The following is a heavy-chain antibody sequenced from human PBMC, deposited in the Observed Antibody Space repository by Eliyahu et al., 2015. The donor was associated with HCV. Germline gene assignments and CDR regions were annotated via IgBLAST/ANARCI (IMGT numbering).Heavy chain of an antibody. Sequence: QVQLVQSGAEXKKPGASVKVSCKVSGXXLTXLSMHXVRQAPGKGLGWMGGFDPEDGETIYAQKFQGRVTMTEDTSTDTAYMELSSLRSEDTAVYYCATVYYGSGSYYRVQFDYWGQGTLVTVSS. V-gene: IGHV1-24*01. J-gene: IGHJ4*02. CDR2: FDPEDGET. CDR3: ATVYYGSGSYYRVQFDY. CDR1: GXXLTXLS. D-gene: IGHD3-10*01.